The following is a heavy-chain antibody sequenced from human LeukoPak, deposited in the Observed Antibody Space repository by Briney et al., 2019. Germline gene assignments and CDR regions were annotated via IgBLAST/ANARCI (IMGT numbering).Heavy chain of an antibody. CDR3: ARVSHTKKREGYCSGGSCGYYYYMDV. CDR1: GYTFTGYY. V-gene: IGHV1-2*06. D-gene: IGHD2-15*01. J-gene: IGHJ6*03. Sequence: GASVKVSCKASGYTFTGYYMHWVRQAPGQGLEWMGRINPNSGGTYYAQKFQGRVTMTRDTSISTAYMELSRLRSEDTAVYYCARVSHTKKREGYCSGGSCGYYYYMDVWGKGTTVTVSS. CDR2: INPNSGGT.